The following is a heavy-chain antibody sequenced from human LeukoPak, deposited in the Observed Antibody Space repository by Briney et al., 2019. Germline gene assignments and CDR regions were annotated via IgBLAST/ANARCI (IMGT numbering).Heavy chain of an antibody. CDR3: ARIGGCSGGSCYSEPVDY. J-gene: IGHJ4*02. CDR2: IIPIFGTA. Sequence: ASVKVSCKASGGTFSSYAISWVRQAPGQRLEWMGGIIPIFGTANYAQKFQGRVTITADESTSTAYMELSSLRSEDTAVYYCARIGGCSGGSCYSEPVDYWGQGTLVTVSS. V-gene: IGHV1-69*01. CDR1: GGTFSSYA. D-gene: IGHD2-15*01.